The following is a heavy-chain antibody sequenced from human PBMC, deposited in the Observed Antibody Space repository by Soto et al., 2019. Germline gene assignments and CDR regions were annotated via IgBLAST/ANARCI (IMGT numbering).Heavy chain of an antibody. D-gene: IGHD6-25*01. Sequence: EVQLVESGGGLVKPGGSLRLSCAASGFTFSSYSMNWVRQAPGKGLEWVASISSSSSYIYYADSVKGRFTISRENAKNSLYLQMNSPRAEDTAVYYCARDSSAGYYYGMDVWGQGTTVTVSS. CDR3: ARDSSAGYYYGMDV. J-gene: IGHJ6*02. CDR2: ISSSSSYI. V-gene: IGHV3-21*01. CDR1: GFTFSSYS.